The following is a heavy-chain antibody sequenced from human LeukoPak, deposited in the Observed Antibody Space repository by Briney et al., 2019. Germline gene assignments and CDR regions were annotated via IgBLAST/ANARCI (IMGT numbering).Heavy chain of an antibody. Sequence: ASVKVSCKASGYTFTSYDINWVRQATGQGLEWMGWMNPNSGNTGYAQKFQGRVTMTRNTSISTAYMELSSLRSDDTAVYYCARDGYYDTYYYYGMDVWGQGTTVTVSS. CDR1: GYTFTSYD. CDR3: ARDGYYDTYYYYGMDV. D-gene: IGHD3-9*01. CDR2: MNPNSGNT. V-gene: IGHV1-8*01. J-gene: IGHJ6*02.